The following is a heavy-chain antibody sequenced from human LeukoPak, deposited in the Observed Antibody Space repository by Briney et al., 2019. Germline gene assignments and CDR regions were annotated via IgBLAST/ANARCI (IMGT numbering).Heavy chain of an antibody. J-gene: IGHJ4*02. CDR3: AREGDYGDPLYYFDY. Sequence: PSETLSLTCAVSGDSISSGYYWGWIRQPPGKGLEWIGVIYHSGVTYYNPSLKSRVTISVDTSKNQFSLKLSSVTAADTAVYYCAREGDYGDPLYYFDYWGQGSLVTVSS. CDR1: GDSISSGYY. CDR2: IYHSGVT. D-gene: IGHD4-17*01. V-gene: IGHV4-38-2*02.